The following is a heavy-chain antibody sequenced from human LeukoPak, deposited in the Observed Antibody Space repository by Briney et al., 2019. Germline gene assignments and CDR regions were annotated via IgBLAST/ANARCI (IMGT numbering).Heavy chain of an antibody. CDR1: GFTFSSYS. J-gene: IGHJ3*02. CDR3: ARDSGIIMIVVADAFDI. D-gene: IGHD3-22*01. CDR2: ISSSSSTK. Sequence: GGSLRLSCAASGFTFSSYSMNWVRQAPGKGLEWVSYISSSSSTKYYADSVKGRFTIARDNTNNSLYLQMNTRRDEDTAVYYCARDSGIIMIVVADAFDIWGQGTMVTVSS. V-gene: IGHV3-48*02.